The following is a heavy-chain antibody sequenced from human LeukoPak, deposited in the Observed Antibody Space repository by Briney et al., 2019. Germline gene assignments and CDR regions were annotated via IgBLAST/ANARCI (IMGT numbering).Heavy chain of an antibody. V-gene: IGHV3-23*01. CDR2: ISGSGGST. CDR1: GFTFDDYA. D-gene: IGHD3-22*01. CDR3: ATDSSGYYLPTLGY. J-gene: IGHJ4*02. Sequence: GGSLRLSCAASGFTFDDYAMHWVRQAPGKGLEWVSAISGSGGSTYYADSVKGRFTISRDNSKNTLYLQMNSLRAEDTAVYYCATDSSGYYLPTLGYWGQGTLVTVSS.